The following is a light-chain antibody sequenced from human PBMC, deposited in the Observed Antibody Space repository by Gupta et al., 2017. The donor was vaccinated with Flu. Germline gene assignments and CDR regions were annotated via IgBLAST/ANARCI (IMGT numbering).Light chain of an antibody. J-gene: IGKJ5*01. Sequence: EIVITQSPSTLSVSPGERATLSCRASQSVSSNLAWYQQKPGQAPRLLIYGASTMATGIPARFSGSGSGTEFTLTIGSLQSEDFAVYYCQQYNNWLPISFGQGTRLEIK. CDR1: QSVSSN. CDR2: GAS. CDR3: QQYNNWLPIS. V-gene: IGKV3-15*01.